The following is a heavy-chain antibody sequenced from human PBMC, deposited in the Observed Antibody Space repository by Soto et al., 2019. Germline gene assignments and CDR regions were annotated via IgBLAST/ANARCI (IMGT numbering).Heavy chain of an antibody. V-gene: IGHV4-34*01. D-gene: IGHD1-20*01. CDR3: ARGGMRYYYSYGMDV. Sequence: LETLSLTSVVYCAPFSGYFWRWMPQPPGKGLEWIGEINHSGSTNYNPSLKSRVTISVDTSKNQFSLKLSSVTAADTAVYYCARGGMRYYYSYGMDVWGQGTTVT. CDR1: CAPFSGYF. J-gene: IGHJ6*02. CDR2: INHSGST.